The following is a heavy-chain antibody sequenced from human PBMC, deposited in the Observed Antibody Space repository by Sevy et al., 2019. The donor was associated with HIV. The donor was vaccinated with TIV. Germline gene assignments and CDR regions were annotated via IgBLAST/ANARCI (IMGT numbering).Heavy chain of an antibody. J-gene: IGHJ4*02. CDR3: AREGVDTAMVAMYFDY. Sequence: GSLRLSCAASGINFRSFAIERVRPGPGKGLEGVAVISYDGNNKYYADSVKGRFTISRDNSKNTLYLQMNSLRAEDTAVYYCAREGVDTAMVAMYFDYWGQGTLVTVSS. CDR1: GINFRSFA. V-gene: IGHV3-30-3*01. D-gene: IGHD5-18*01. CDR2: ISYDGNNK.